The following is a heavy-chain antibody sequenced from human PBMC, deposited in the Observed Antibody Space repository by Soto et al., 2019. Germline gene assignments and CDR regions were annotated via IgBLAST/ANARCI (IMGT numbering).Heavy chain of an antibody. Sequence: GESLKISCKGSGYSFTSYWIGWVGQMPGKGLEWMGLIYPGDSDTRYSTSFQGQVTISADKFISTAYLQWSSLKASDTAMYYCASLPPAGRAYHYYGMDVWGQGTTVTVSS. CDR3: ASLPPAGRAYHYYGMDV. J-gene: IGHJ6*02. CDR2: IYPGDSDT. V-gene: IGHV5-51*01. D-gene: IGHD6-13*01. CDR1: GYSFTSYW.